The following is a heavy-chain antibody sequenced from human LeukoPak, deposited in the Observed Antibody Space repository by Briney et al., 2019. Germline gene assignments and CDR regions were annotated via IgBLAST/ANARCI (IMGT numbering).Heavy chain of an antibody. CDR1: GYTLTELS. CDR3: ARVYSYGYNFDY. V-gene: IGHV1-24*01. Sequence: ASVKVSCKVSGYTLTELSMHWVRQAPGKGLEWMGGFDPEDGETIYAQKFQGRVTMTEDTSTDTAYMELSSLRSEDTAVYYCARVYSYGYNFDYWGQGTLVTVSS. J-gene: IGHJ4*02. CDR2: FDPEDGET. D-gene: IGHD5-18*01.